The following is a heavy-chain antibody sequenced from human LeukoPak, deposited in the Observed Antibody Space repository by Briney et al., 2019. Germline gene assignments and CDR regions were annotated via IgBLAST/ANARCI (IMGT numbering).Heavy chain of an antibody. CDR2: IYHSGST. V-gene: IGHV4-38-2*01. Sequence: SETLSLTCAVSGYSISSGYYWGWIRQPPGKGLEWIGSIYHSGSTYYNPSPKSRVTISVDTSRNQFSLKLSSVTAADTAVYYCARLEGVDYWGQGTLVTVSS. CDR1: GYSISSGYY. CDR3: ARLEGVDY. D-gene: IGHD3-10*01. J-gene: IGHJ4*02.